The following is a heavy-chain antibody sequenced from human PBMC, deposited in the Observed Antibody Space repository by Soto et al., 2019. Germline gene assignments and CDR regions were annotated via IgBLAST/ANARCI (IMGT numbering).Heavy chain of an antibody. CDR2: ISGSGVRT. CDR3: ATPDYDY. Sequence: GGSLRLSCAASGFIFSTSGSAFSRYAMTWVRQTPGKALEWVSSISGSGVRTYYSDSVRGRFTISRDNSKDRLYLEMNSVRAADTAAYYCATPDYDYWGQGTLVTVSS. J-gene: IGHJ4*02. V-gene: IGHV3-23*01. CDR1: GFIFSTSGSAFSRYA. D-gene: IGHD3-16*01.